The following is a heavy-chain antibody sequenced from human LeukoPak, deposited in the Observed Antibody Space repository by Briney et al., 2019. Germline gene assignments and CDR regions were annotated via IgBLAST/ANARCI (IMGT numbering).Heavy chain of an antibody. Sequence: PGGSLRLSCAASGFTFSSYTMNWVRQAPGKGLEWVSSISSSSSYIYYADSVKGRFTISRDNAKNPLYLQMNSLRAEDTAVYYCARGRRRIAAPGATPPAPYFDFWGQGTLVTVSS. V-gene: IGHV3-21*01. CDR3: ARGRRRIAAPGATPPAPYFDF. CDR2: ISSSSSYI. J-gene: IGHJ4*02. D-gene: IGHD6-13*01. CDR1: GFTFSSYT.